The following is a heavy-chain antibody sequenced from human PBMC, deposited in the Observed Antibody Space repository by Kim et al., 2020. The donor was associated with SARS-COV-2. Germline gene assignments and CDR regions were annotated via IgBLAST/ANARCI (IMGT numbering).Heavy chain of an antibody. CDR1: GFIFKNYG. V-gene: IGHV3-30*18. CDR2: VSHEGSDR. J-gene: IGHJ4*02. Sequence: GGSLRLSCAASGFIFKNYGMHWVRQAPGKGLEWVAAVSHEGSDRYYGDSVKGRFIISRDNSKNTLSLQMNSLRPEDTAVYYCVKPGSGSGYSGYDWAAPYFDSWGQGTLVTVSP. CDR3: VKPGSGSGYSGYDWAAPYFDS. D-gene: IGHD5-12*01.